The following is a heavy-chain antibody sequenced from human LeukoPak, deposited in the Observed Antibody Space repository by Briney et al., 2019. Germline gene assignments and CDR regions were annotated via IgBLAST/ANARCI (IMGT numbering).Heavy chain of an antibody. D-gene: IGHD4-17*01. J-gene: IGHJ4*02. CDR2: ISGSGGST. Sequence: GGSLRLSCAASGFTFSSYSMNWVRQAPGKGLEWVSAISGSGGSTYYADSVKGRFTISRDNSKSTLYLQMNSLRAEDTAVYYCANSGDYGDFDYWGQGTLVTVSS. V-gene: IGHV3-23*01. CDR3: ANSGDYGDFDY. CDR1: GFTFSSYS.